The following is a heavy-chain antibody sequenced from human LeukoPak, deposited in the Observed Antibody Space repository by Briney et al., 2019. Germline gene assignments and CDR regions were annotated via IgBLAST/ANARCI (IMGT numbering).Heavy chain of an antibody. D-gene: IGHD4-17*01. CDR2: IYTSGST. CDR1: GGSISCYY. CDR3: ARDNEATVTTGWFDP. V-gene: IGHV4-4*07. Sequence: PSETLSLTCTVSGGSISCYYWSWIRQPAGKGLEWIGRIYTSGSTNYSPSLKSRVTMSVDTSKNQFSLKLSSVTAADTAVYYCARDNEATVTTGWFDPWGQGTLVTVSS. J-gene: IGHJ5*02.